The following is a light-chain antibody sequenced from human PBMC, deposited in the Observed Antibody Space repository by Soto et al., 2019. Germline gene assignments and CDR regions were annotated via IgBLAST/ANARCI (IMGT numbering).Light chain of an antibody. J-gene: IGKJ1*01. CDR1: QSVSSY. Sequence: EIVLTQSPATLSLSPGERATLSCRASQSVSSYLAWYQQKPGQAPRLLMYEASTRATGIPARFSGGGSGTDFTLTISSLEPEDFEVYYCQQRSDWPWTFGQGTKVEIX. CDR3: QQRSDWPWT. V-gene: IGKV3-11*01. CDR2: EAS.